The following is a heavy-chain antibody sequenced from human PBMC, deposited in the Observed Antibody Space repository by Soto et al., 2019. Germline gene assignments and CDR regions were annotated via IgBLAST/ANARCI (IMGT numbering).Heavy chain of an antibody. J-gene: IGHJ6*02. V-gene: IGHV4-59*07. CDR3: ASGGLAAAHYYYYYGMDV. Sequence: HSGSLSLTSTVSGGSISSYYWSWIRQPPGKGLEWIGYIYYSGSTNYNPSLKSRVTISVDTSKNQFSLKLSSVTAADTAVYYCASGGLAAAHYYYYYGMDVWGQGTTVTVSS. CDR2: IYYSGST. CDR1: GGSISSYY. D-gene: IGHD6-13*01.